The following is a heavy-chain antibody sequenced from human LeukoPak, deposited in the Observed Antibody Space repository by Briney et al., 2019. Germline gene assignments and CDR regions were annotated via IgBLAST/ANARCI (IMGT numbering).Heavy chain of an antibody. J-gene: IGHJ4*02. Sequence: ASVKVSCKASGGTFGSYAITWVRQAPGQGLEWMGGIIPIFGTANYAQKFQGRVTITTDESTSTAYMELSSLRSEDTAVYYCARTPKSETYYYDSSGYSPFDYWGQGTLVTVSS. CDR2: IIPIFGTA. CDR3: ARTPKSETYYYDSSGYSPFDY. V-gene: IGHV1-69*05. CDR1: GGTFGSYA. D-gene: IGHD3-22*01.